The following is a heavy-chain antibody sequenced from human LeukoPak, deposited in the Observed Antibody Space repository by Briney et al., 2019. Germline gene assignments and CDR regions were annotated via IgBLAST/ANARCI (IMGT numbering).Heavy chain of an antibody. CDR2: ISGSGGST. V-gene: IGHV3-23*01. CDR1: GFTFSSYG. D-gene: IGHD1-26*01. CDR3: AKSGSYFVWMLIY. J-gene: IGHJ4*02. Sequence: PGGSLRLSCAASGFTFSSYGMSWVRQAPGKGLEWASAISGSGGSTYYADSVKGRFTISRDNSKNTLYLQMNSLRAEDTAVYYCAKSGSYFVWMLIYWGQGTLVTVSS.